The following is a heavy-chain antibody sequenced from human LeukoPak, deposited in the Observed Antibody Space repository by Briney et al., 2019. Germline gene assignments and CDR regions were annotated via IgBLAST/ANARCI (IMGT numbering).Heavy chain of an antibody. J-gene: IGHJ4*02. CDR1: GFTFSIYS. D-gene: IGHD2-15*01. CDR3: AREVVDAFDY. V-gene: IGHV3-21*01. CDR2: TSSSSSYL. Sequence: GGSLRLSCAASGFTFSIYSMNWVRQAPGKGLEGVSSTSSSSSYLSYADSVQGPFTISRDNAKNSLYLHMNSLRAADTAVYYCAREVVDAFDYWGQGTLVTVSS.